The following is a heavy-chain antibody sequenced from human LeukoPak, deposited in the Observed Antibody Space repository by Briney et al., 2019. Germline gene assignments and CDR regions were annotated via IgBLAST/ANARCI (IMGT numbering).Heavy chain of an antibody. V-gene: IGHV4-34*01. CDR3: ARVQYYYDSSGYYDY. CDR1: GGSFSGYY. Sequence: SETLSLTCAVYGGSFSGYYWSWIRQPPGKGLEWIGEINHSGSTNYNPSLKSRVTISVDTSKNQFSLKLSSVTAADTAVYYCARVQYYYDSSGYYDYWGQGTLVTASS. CDR2: INHSGST. D-gene: IGHD3-22*01. J-gene: IGHJ4*02.